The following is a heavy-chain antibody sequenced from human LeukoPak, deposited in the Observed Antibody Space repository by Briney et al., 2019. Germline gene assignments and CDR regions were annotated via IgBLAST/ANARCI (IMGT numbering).Heavy chain of an antibody. CDR2: IIPIFGTA. V-gene: IGHV1-69*13. D-gene: IGHD2/OR15-2a*01. J-gene: IGHJ4*02. Sequence: ASVKVSCKASGGTFSSYAISWVRQPPGQGLEWMGGIIPIFGTANYAQKFQGRVTITADESTSTAYMELSSLRSEDTAVYYCARDMLYLLWPDYWGQGTLVTVSS. CDR3: ARDMLYLLWPDY. CDR1: GGTFSSYA.